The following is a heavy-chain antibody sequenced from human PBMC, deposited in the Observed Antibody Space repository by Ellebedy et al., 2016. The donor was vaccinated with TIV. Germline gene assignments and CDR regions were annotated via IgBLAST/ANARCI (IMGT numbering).Heavy chain of an antibody. V-gene: IGHV4-59*01. Sequence: SETLSLXXTVSGGSISSYYWSWIRQPPGKGLEWIGYIYYSGSTNYNPSLKSRVTISVDTSKNQFSLKLSSVTAADTAVYYCARDSKRFGEPDAFDIWGQGTMVTVSS. CDR1: GGSISSYY. J-gene: IGHJ3*02. D-gene: IGHD3-10*01. CDR3: ARDSKRFGEPDAFDI. CDR2: IYYSGST.